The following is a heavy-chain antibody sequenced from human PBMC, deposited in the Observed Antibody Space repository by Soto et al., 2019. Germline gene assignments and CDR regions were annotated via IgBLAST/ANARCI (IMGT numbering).Heavy chain of an antibody. D-gene: IGHD6-19*01. V-gene: IGHV3-30*18. J-gene: IGHJ4*02. CDR2: ISSDGTNK. CDR1: GFSISTYA. CDR3: GKDKGSSGWYFDH. Sequence: QVQLVESGGGVVQPGRSLRLSCVASGFSISTYAMHWVRQAPGKGLEWVAVISSDGTNKYYADSVKGRFTIARDNSKNTVYLYINSLGAEDTALFFCGKDKGSSGWYFDHWGQGTLVTVSS.